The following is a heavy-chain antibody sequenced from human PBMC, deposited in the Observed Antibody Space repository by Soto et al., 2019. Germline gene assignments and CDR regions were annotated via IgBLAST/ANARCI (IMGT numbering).Heavy chain of an antibody. CDR1: GFTFSSYG. CDR2: ISYDGSNK. D-gene: IGHD6-19*01. J-gene: IGHJ4*02. CDR3: AKDSYSSGWYPRVTSLDY. Sequence: GGSLRLSCAASGFTFSSYGMHWVRQAPGKGLEWVAVISYDGSNKYYADSVKGRFTISRDNSKNTLYLQMNSLRAEDTAVYYCAKDSYSSGWYPRVTSLDYWGQGTLVTVSS. V-gene: IGHV3-30*18.